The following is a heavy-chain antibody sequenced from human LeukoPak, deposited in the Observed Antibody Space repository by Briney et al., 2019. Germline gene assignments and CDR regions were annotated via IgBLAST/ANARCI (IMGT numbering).Heavy chain of an antibody. V-gene: IGHV3-23*01. CDR2: ITAGATGT. Sequence: PGGSLRLSCAASGFTFSNYAMTWVRQAPGKGLEWVSTITAGATGTYYADSVEGRFTFSRDDSKSTLYLQMNSLRAEDTAVYYCAKGNPGYSSSWFNFDYWGQGTLVTVSS. CDR3: AKGNPGYSSSWFNFDY. D-gene: IGHD6-13*01. CDR1: GFTFSNYA. J-gene: IGHJ4*02.